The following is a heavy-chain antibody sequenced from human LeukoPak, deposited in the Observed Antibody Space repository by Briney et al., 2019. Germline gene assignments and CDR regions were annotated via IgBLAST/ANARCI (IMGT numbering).Heavy chain of an antibody. CDR2: IIPILGIA. D-gene: IGHD3-3*01. CDR3: ARGVGSQYYDFWSGYFPLFDY. Sequence: ASVKVSCKASGGTFSSYAISWVRQAPGQGLEWMGRIIPILGIANYAQKFQGRVTLTADKSTSTAYMELSSLRSEDTAVYYCARGVGSQYYDFWSGYFPLFDYWGQGTLVTVSS. CDR1: GGTFSSYA. J-gene: IGHJ4*02. V-gene: IGHV1-69*04.